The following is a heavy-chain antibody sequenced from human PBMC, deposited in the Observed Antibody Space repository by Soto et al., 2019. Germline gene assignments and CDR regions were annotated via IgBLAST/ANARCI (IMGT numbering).Heavy chain of an antibody. D-gene: IGHD5-18*01. CDR3: ARGAGLDGYSPSFDY. J-gene: IGHJ4*02. V-gene: IGHV4-39*07. CDR1: GGSISGNYIY. Sequence: PSETLSLTCSVSGGSISGNYIYWGWIRQPPGKGLEWIGSISYSGTTNSNPSLKSRVTVSVDMSKNQFSLKLSSVTAADTAVYYCARGAGLDGYSPSFDYWGQGTLVTVSS. CDR2: ISYSGTT.